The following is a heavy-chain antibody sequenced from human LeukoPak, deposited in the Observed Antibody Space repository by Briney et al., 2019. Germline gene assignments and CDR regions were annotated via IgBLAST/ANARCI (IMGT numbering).Heavy chain of an antibody. CDR2: IYYSGNT. J-gene: IGHJ5*02. D-gene: IGHD6-6*01. CDR3: ARVMAARREDLNWFDP. CDR1: GGSISSRGSY. Sequence: SETLSLTCTVSGGSISSRGSYWGWIRQPPGKGLEWIGSIYYSGNTYNPSLKSRVTISVDTSKNQFSLNLTSVNAADTAVYYCARVMAARREDLNWFDPWGQGTLVTVSS. V-gene: IGHV4-39*07.